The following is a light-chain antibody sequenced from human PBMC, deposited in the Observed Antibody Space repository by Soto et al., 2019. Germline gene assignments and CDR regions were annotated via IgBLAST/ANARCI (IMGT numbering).Light chain of an antibody. V-gene: IGKV2-28*01. Sequence: DFLMTQSPLSLPVSPGEPASISCRSNQSLLHSNGKNYLDWYLQKPGQSPQLLIYLGSNRASGVPDRFSGSGSGTDFTLKISRVEAEDVGVYYYMQSLQTPLTFGGGTRVEIK. CDR1: QSLLHSNGKNY. CDR2: LGS. J-gene: IGKJ4*01. CDR3: MQSLQTPLT.